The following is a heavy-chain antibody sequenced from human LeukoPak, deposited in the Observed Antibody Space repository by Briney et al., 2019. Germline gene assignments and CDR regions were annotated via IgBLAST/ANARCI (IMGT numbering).Heavy chain of an antibody. CDR1: GYTFTSYD. V-gene: IGHV1-8*03. CDR2: MNPNSGNT. J-gene: IGHJ3*02. D-gene: IGHD2-2*01. Sequence: ASVKVSCKASGYTFTSYDINWVRQATGQGLEWMGWMNPNSGNTGYAQKFQGRVTITRNTSISTAYMERSSLRSEDTAVYYCAREVPLYCSSTSCSLFSDAFDIWGQGTMVTVSS. CDR3: AREVPLYCSSTSCSLFSDAFDI.